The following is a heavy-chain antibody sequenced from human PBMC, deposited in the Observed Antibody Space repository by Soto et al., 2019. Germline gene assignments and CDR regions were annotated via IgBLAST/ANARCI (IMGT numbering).Heavy chain of an antibody. D-gene: IGHD3-10*01. CDR1: GGAFSDYS. J-gene: IGHJ4*02. Sequence: SETLSLTCAVYGGAFSDYSWSCIRHAPGKGLEWIGEINHSGSTNYNPSLKSRVTISVDTSKNQFSLKLTSVTAADTAVYYCARGNVLPWFGDKYYCDYWGRGTLVTVSS. CDR2: INHSGST. V-gene: IGHV4-34*01. CDR3: ARGNVLPWFGDKYYCDY.